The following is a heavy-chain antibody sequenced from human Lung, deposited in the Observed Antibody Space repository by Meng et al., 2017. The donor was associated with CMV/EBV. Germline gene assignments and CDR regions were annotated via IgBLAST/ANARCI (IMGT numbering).Heavy chain of an antibody. V-gene: IGHV4-39*07. CDR2: IHNSGSS. D-gene: IGHD3-22*01. J-gene: IGHJ4*02. CDR1: DDXISSNIYY. Sequence: LXCTVSDDXISSNIYYWGWIRQPPGKGLEWIGNIHNSGSSFHNPSLKGRVTISIDMSRNQFSLTLNSVTAADTAVYYCAREVYLDGSGFRCSYSDFWXQGTXVTVSS. CDR3: AREVYLDGSGFRCSYSDF.